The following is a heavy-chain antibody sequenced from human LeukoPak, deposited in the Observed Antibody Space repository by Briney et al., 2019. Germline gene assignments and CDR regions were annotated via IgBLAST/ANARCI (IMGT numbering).Heavy chain of an antibody. CDR2: ISIYSGNT. D-gene: IGHD3-10*01. V-gene: IGHV1-18*04. Sequence: ASVKVSCKASGYTFSSYGIGWVRQAPGQGLEWMGWISIYSGNTDSAQNIRGRVTMTTDRSTSTGYMELRSLRFDDTAVYYCARDRAMIRGVGPHYFDYWGQGTPVTVSS. CDR1: GYTFSSYG. CDR3: ARDRAMIRGVGPHYFDY. J-gene: IGHJ4*02.